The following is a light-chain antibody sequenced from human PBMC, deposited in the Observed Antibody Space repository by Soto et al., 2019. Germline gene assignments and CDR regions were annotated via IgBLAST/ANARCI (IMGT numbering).Light chain of an antibody. V-gene: IGLV2-14*01. CDR2: DVN. CDR3: SAYTSDTMHVL. CDR1: SSDVGGFNY. Sequence: QSVLTQPASVSGSPGQSITISCTGTSSDVGGFNYVSWYQQHPGKVPKLIIYDVNDRPSGVSDRFSGSKSGNTASLTISGLQAEDGGDYFCSAYTSDTMHVLFVGGTQVTVL. J-gene: IGLJ2*01.